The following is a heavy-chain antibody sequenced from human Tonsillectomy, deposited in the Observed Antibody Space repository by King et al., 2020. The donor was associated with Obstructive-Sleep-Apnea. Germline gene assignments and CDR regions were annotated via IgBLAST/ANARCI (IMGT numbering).Heavy chain of an antibody. CDR3: AGVGATGRYYYSGMDV. V-gene: IGHV4-39*07. J-gene: IGHJ6*02. D-gene: IGHD1-26*01. CDR2: IYYSGST. CDR1: GGSISSSSYY. Sequence: LQLQESGPGLVKPSETLSLTCTVSGGSISSSSYYWGWIRQPPGKGLEWIGSIYYSGSTYYNPALKSRATISVATSKNQFSLKLGTVTAADTAVYYCAGVGATGRYYYSGMDVWGQGTTVTGSS.